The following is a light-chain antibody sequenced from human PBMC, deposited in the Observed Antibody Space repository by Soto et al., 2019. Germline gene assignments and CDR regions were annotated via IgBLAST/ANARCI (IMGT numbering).Light chain of an antibody. V-gene: IGLV2-8*01. Sequence: QSALTQPPSASGSPGQSVSISCTGTSSDVGNYNYVSWYQQHPGKAPKLMIYEVSKRPSGVPDRFSGSKSGNTASLTVSGLQADDEAEYYCTSYASGKNVVFGGGTKVTVL. CDR3: TSYASGKNVV. J-gene: IGLJ2*01. CDR2: EVS. CDR1: SSDVGNYNY.